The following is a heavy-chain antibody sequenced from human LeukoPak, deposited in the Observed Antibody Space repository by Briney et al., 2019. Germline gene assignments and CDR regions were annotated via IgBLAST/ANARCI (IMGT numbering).Heavy chain of an antibody. CDR1: GFTVSSNY. Sequence: GGLRLSCAASGFTVSSNYMSWVRQAPGKGLEWVSVIYSGGSTYYADSVKGRFTISRDNSKNTLYLQMNSLRAEDTAVYYCAREVPGTGFDYWGQGTLVTVSS. CDR2: IYSGGST. V-gene: IGHV3-53*01. D-gene: IGHD3-10*01. J-gene: IGHJ4*02. CDR3: AREVPGTGFDY.